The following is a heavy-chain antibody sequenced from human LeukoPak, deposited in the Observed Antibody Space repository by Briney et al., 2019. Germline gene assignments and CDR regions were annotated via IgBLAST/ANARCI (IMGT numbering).Heavy chain of an antibody. CDR1: GGSFSGYY. Sequence: SETLSLTCAVYGGSFSGYYWSWIRQPPGKGLEWIGEINHSGSTNYNPSLKSRVTISVDTSKNQFSLKLTSVTAADTAVYYCAREQEDQYYYCAMDVWGQGATVTVSS. CDR2: INHSGST. J-gene: IGHJ6*02. CDR3: AREQEDQYYYCAMDV. V-gene: IGHV4-34*01.